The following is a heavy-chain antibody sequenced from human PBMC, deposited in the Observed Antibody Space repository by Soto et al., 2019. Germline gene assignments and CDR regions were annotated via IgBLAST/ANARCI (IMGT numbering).Heavy chain of an antibody. Sequence: QVQLMQSGAEVKKPGASVRVSCKASGYTFTNYYVHWVRQAPGQGLEWMGFINPNGGSTTYAQKVQGRFTVTTDTSTRTVYMQLSSLRSEDTAVFYCARSAPYDYWGHGTLVTVSS. CDR3: ARSAPYDY. J-gene: IGHJ4*01. V-gene: IGHV1-46*01. CDR2: INPNGGST. CDR1: GYTFTNYY.